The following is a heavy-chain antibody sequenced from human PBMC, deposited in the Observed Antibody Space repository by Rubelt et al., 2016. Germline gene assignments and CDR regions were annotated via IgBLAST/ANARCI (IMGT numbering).Heavy chain of an antibody. CDR3: VKDVTTVTTLVSVGILRAFDI. Sequence: YAMHWVRQAPGKGLEYVSAISSNGGSTYYADSVKGRFTISRDNSKNTLYLQMSSLRAEDTAVYYCVKDVTTVTTLVSVGILRAFDIWGQGTMVTVSS. V-gene: IGHV3-64D*06. D-gene: IGHD4-17*01. J-gene: IGHJ3*02. CDR2: ISSNGGST. CDR1: YA.